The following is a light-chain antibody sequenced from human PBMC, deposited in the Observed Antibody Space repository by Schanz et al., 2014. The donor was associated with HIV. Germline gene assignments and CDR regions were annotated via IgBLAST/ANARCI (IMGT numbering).Light chain of an antibody. J-gene: IGKJ5*01. Sequence: DIQMTQSPSSLSASVGDSVSITCRASQAIDDKVDWIQQKPGKAPKSLIYFASSLQSGVPFRFSGSGSGTEFTFTITNLQPEDFATYYCRQDKSYPITFGQGTRLEI. V-gene: IGKV1-16*01. CDR1: QAIDDK. CDR2: FAS. CDR3: RQDKSYPIT.